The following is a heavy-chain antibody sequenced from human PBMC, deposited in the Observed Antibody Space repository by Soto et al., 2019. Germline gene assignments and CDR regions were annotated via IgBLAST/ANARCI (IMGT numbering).Heavy chain of an antibody. CDR2: ISYDGSNK. V-gene: IGHV3-30*18. Sequence: QVQLVESGGGVVQPGRSLRLSSAASGFTFSSYGMHWVRQAPGKGLEWVAVISYDGSNKYYADSVKGRFTISRDNSKNTLYLQMNSLRAEDTAVYYCAKDAGDPSTYYYDSSGYYHLSRYYGMDVWGQGTTVTVSS. CDR1: GFTFSSYG. CDR3: AKDAGDPSTYYYDSSGYYHLSRYYGMDV. D-gene: IGHD3-22*01. J-gene: IGHJ6*02.